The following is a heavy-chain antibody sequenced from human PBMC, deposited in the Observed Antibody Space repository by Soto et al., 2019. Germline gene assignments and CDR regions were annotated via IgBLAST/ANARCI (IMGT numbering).Heavy chain of an antibody. CDR1: GYTFTSYD. Sequence: ASVKVSCKASGYTFTSYDINWVRQATGQGLEYLGWMNPNSGNTGYVQKFQGRVTMTRDTSISTAYMELSSLRSEDSAVYFCARGITYGAHSRWFDPWG. D-gene: IGHD4-17*01. CDR2: MNPNSGNT. CDR3: ARGITYGAHSRWFDP. J-gene: IGHJ5*02. V-gene: IGHV1-8*01.